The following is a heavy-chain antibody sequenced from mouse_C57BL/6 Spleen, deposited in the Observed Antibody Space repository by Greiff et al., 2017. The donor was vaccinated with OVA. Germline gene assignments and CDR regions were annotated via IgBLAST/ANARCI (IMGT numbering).Heavy chain of an antibody. D-gene: IGHD2-4*01. J-gene: IGHJ4*01. V-gene: IGHV1-15*01. Sequence: QVQLQQSGAELVRPGASVTLSCKASGYTFTDYEMHWVKQTPVHGLEWIGAIDPETGGTAYNQKFKGKAILTADKSSSTAYMELRSLTSEDSAVYYCTRSSKLGLRRAMDYWGQGTSVTVSS. CDR1: GYTFTDYE. CDR3: TRSSKLGLRRAMDY. CDR2: IDPETGGT.